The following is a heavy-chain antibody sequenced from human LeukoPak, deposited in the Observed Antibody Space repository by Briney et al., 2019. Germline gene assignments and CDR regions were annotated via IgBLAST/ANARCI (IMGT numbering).Heavy chain of an antibody. CDR1: GGTFSSHA. CDR3: ARGLSWGSVAFDI. J-gene: IGHJ3*02. Sequence: GASVKVSCKASGGTFSSHAISWVRQAPGQGLEWMGGIIPIFGTANYAQKFQGRVTITADESTSTAYMELSSLRSEDTAVYYCARGLSWGSVAFDIWGQGTMVTVSS. D-gene: IGHD7-27*01. V-gene: IGHV1-69*01. CDR2: IIPIFGTA.